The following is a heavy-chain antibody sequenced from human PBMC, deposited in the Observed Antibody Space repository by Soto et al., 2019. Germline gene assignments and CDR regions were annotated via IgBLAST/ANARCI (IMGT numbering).Heavy chain of an antibody. D-gene: IGHD3-22*01. J-gene: IGHJ4*02. V-gene: IGHV1-3*01. CDR2: INAANGDT. CDR1: GYTFTSYG. Sequence: ASVKVSCKASGYTFTSYGIHWVRQAPGQRLEWMGWINAANGDTKYSPKFQGRVTMTRDTSITTAYMELSRLRSDDTAVYYCARNYYDSSDRDYLDYWGQGTPVTVSS. CDR3: ARNYYDSSDRDYLDY.